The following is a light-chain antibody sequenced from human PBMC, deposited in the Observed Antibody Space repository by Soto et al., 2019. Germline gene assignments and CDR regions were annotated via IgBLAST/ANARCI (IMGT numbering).Light chain of an antibody. CDR1: QNIGDW. V-gene: IGKV1-5*03. CDR2: KAS. Sequence: DIQMTQSPSTLSASVGDRVTIACRASQNIGDWLAWYQQKPGKAPNLLIYKASTLESGVPSRFSGSGSGTEFTLAIRSLQPEDFATYYCQQYNDLSTFGGGTKVEI. J-gene: IGKJ4*01. CDR3: QQYNDLST.